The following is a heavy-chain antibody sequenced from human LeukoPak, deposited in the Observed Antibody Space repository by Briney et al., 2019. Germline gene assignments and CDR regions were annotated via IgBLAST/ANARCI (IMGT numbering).Heavy chain of an antibody. V-gene: IGHV4-59*08. Sequence: SETLSLTCTVSGGSISSYYWSWIRQSPGKGLKWIGYMYYIEPVNYNPSFKSRVTISVDTSKNQSSLKLNSVTAADTAVYYCAITGYPRRLIDVLDLWGQGTMVTVSS. CDR1: GGSISSYY. J-gene: IGHJ3*01. D-gene: IGHD1-1*01. CDR2: MYYIEPV. CDR3: AITGYPRRLIDVLDL.